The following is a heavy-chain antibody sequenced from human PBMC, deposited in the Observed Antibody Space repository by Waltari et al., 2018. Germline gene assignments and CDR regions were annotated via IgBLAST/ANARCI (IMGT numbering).Heavy chain of an antibody. V-gene: IGHV3-7*01. J-gene: IGHJ4*02. CDR3: ARGDSSGWLFDY. CDR2: IVPDGSRN. Sequence: EVQLVASGGGLVKPGGSLRLSFASSGYPVSRIWMGWVLQAPGKGLEWVSNIVPDGSRNNYVDSVKGRFTISRDNAKNSLSLQMNSLGVEDTAVYYCARGDSSGWLFDYWGQGTLVTVSS. CDR1: GYPVSRIW. D-gene: IGHD6-19*01.